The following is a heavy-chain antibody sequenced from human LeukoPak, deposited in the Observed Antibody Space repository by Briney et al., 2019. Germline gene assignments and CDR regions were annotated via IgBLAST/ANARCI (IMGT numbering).Heavy chain of an antibody. J-gene: IGHJ4*02. Sequence: GGSLRLSCAASGFTFSSYGMHWVRQAPGKGLEWVAFIRYDEGDKYYADSVKGRFTISRDISKNTLYLQMNSLRAEDTAVYYCAEGDGDSPFDYWGQGTLVTVSS. V-gene: IGHV3-30*02. CDR2: IRYDEGDK. D-gene: IGHD5-24*01. CDR3: AEGDGDSPFDY. CDR1: GFTFSSYG.